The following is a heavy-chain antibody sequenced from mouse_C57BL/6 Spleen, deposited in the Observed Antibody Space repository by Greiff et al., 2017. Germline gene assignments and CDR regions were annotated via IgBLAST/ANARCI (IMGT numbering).Heavy chain of an antibody. CDR3: ARDYYGSSSAWFAY. J-gene: IGHJ3*01. CDR1: GYTFTSYW. D-gene: IGHD1-1*01. Sequence: QVQLQQPGAELVKPGASVKLSCKASGYTFTSYWMHWVKQRPGQGLEWIGMIHPNSGSTNYNEKFKSKATLTVEKSSSTAYMQLSSLTSEDSAVDYCARDYYGSSSAWFAYWGQGTLVTVSA. CDR2: IHPNSGST. V-gene: IGHV1-64*01.